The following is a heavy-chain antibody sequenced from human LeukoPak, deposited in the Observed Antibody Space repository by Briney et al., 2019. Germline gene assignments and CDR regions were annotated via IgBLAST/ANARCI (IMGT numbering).Heavy chain of an antibody. CDR2: INPSGGST. Sequence: ASVKVSCKASGYTFTSYYMHWVRQGPGQGLEWMGIINPSGGSTSYAQKFQGRVTMTRDTSTSTVYMELSSLRSEDTAVYYCAREGRIYYYYMDVWGKGTTVTVSS. J-gene: IGHJ6*03. D-gene: IGHD1-1*01. CDR3: AREGRIYYYYMDV. CDR1: GYTFTSYY. V-gene: IGHV1-46*01.